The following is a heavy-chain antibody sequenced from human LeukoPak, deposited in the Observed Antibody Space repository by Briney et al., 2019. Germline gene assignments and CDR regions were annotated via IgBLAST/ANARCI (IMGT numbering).Heavy chain of an antibody. J-gene: IGHJ4*02. D-gene: IGHD3-10*01. CDR3: ARHYYGSGRIVD. V-gene: IGHV3-11*04. Sequence: GGSLRLSCAASGFTFSDYYMSWIRQAPGKGLEWVSYISSSGSTIYYADSVKGRFTITRDNAKNSLYLQMNSLSGEDTAVYYCARHYYGSGRIVDWGQGTLVTVSS. CDR2: ISSSGSTI. CDR1: GFTFSDYY.